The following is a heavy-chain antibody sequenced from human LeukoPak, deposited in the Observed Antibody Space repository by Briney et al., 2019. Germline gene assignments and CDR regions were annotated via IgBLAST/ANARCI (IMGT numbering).Heavy chain of an antibody. CDR1: GYTFTGYY. Sequence: ASVKVSCKASGYTFTGYYMHWVRQAPGQGLEWMGWINPNSGGTNYAQKFQGRVTMTRDTSISIAYMELSRLRSDDTAVYYCAGGYSYGNGYFQHWGQGTLVTVSS. J-gene: IGHJ1*01. CDR3: AGGYSYGNGYFQH. V-gene: IGHV1-2*02. D-gene: IGHD5-18*01. CDR2: INPNSGGT.